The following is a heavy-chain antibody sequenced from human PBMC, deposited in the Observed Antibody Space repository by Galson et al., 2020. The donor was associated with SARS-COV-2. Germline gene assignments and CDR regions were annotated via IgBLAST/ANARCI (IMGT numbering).Heavy chain of an antibody. D-gene: IGHD3-10*01. Sequence: GESLKISCEASGFTFGTYGMDWVRQAPGKGLEWVAVIWYDGSNKYYADSVKGRFTISRDNSKNTLYLQMNSLRAEDTAVYYCARGSSSHAFDIWGQGTMVTVSS. V-gene: IGHV3-33*01. J-gene: IGHJ3*02. CDR3: ARGSSSHAFDI. CDR2: IWYDGSNK. CDR1: GFTFGTYG.